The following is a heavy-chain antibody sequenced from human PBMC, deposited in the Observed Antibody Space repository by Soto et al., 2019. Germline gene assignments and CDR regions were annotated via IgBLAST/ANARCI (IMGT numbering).Heavy chain of an antibody. CDR2: ISYDGSNK. D-gene: IGHD6-19*01. CDR1: GFTFSSYA. V-gene: IGHV3-30-3*01. Sequence: QVQLVESGGGVVQPGRSLRLSCAASGFTFSSYAMHWVRQAPGKGLEWVAVISYDGSNKYYADSVKGRFTISRDNSKNPLYLQMNSLRAEDTAVYYCASPADTIAVATSHYFDYWGQGTLVTVSS. J-gene: IGHJ4*02. CDR3: ASPADTIAVATSHYFDY.